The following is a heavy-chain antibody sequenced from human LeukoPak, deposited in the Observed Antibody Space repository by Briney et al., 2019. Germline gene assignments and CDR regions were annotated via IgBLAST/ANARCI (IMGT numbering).Heavy chain of an antibody. Sequence: ASVKVSCKASGYTFTGYYMHWVRQAPGQGLEWMGWINPNSGGTNYAQKFQGRVTMTRDTSTSTVYMELSSLRSEDTAVYYCARDGSSSWYYYYYYMDVWGKGTTVTISS. D-gene: IGHD6-13*01. J-gene: IGHJ6*03. CDR1: GYTFTGYY. CDR3: ARDGSSSWYYYYYYMDV. V-gene: IGHV1-2*02. CDR2: INPNSGGT.